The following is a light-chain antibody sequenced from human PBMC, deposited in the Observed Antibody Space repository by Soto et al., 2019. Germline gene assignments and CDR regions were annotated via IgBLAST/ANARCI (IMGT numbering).Light chain of an antibody. V-gene: IGKV3-11*01. CDR1: QSVGSY. CDR3: QQRHNLIT. J-gene: IGKJ5*01. CDR2: DAS. Sequence: TPPPATQPLKKEERATLSFRASQSVGSYLGWYQQKPGQAPRLLIYDASNRATGIPARFSGSGFGTDFTLTISSLEPEDFAVYSCQQRHNLIT.